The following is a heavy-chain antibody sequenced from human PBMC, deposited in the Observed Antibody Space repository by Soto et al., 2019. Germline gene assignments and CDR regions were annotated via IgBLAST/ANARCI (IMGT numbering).Heavy chain of an antibody. CDR3: AKVVHSYGPYYYAMDV. V-gene: IGHV3-23*01. D-gene: IGHD5-18*01. J-gene: IGHJ6*02. CDR2: ISGSGAGT. Sequence: PGGSLRLSCAASGFTFSSYAMSWVRQAPGKGLEWVSGISGSGAGTYHADSVKGRFTISRDNSKNTLYLQMNSLRADDTAVYYCAKVVHSYGPYYYAMDVWGQG. CDR1: GFTFSSYA.